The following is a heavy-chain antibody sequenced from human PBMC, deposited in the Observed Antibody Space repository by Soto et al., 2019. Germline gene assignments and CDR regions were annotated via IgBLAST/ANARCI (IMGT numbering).Heavy chain of an antibody. CDR2: IKQDGSEK. V-gene: IGHV3-7*03. CDR1: GFTFGSYW. CDR3: ARDYSYGYYYYYGMDV. D-gene: IGHD5-18*01. J-gene: IGHJ6*02. Sequence: TGGSLRLSCAASGFTFGSYWMSWVRQAPGKGLEWVANIKQDGSEKYYVDSVKGRFTISRDNAKNSLYLQMNSLRAEDTAVYYCARDYSYGYYYYYGMDVWGQGTTVTVSS.